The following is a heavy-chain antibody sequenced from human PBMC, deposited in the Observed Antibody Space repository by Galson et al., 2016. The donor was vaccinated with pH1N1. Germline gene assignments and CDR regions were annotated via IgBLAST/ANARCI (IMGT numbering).Heavy chain of an antibody. Sequence: LRLSCAASGFTFSNHAMHWVRHVPGKGLDWVALIWYDGSNQYYTDSVKGRFTISRDNSNNTLYLQMKSLRVEDTAVYYCVRESWRFGGDFDYWGQGTLVAVSS. CDR2: IWYDGSNQ. D-gene: IGHD2-15*01. CDR1: GFTFSNHA. V-gene: IGHV3-33*01. CDR3: VRESWRFGGDFDY. J-gene: IGHJ4*02.